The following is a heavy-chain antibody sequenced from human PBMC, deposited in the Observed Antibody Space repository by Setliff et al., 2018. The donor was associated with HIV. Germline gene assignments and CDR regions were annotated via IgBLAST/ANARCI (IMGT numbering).Heavy chain of an antibody. V-gene: IGHV3-48*03. Sequence: GGSLRLSCAASGFTFSSYEMNWVRQAPGKGLEWVSYISSSGSTIYYADSVKGRFTISRDNAKNSLYLQMNSLRAEDTAVYYCANRGYSGYDYSNYYYYGMDVWGQGTKVTVSS. CDR1: GFTFSSYE. J-gene: IGHJ6*02. CDR3: ANRGYSGYDYSNYYYYGMDV. CDR2: ISSSGSTI. D-gene: IGHD5-12*01.